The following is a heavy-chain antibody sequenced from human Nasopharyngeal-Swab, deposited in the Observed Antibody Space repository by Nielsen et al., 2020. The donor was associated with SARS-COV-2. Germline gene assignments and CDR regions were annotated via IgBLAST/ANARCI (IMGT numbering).Heavy chain of an antibody. Sequence: SETLSLTCAVYGGSFSGYYWSWIRQPPGKGLEWIGEINHSGSTNYNPSLKSRVTISADTSKNQFSLKLSSVTAADTAVYYCARDPAVAGTGVDYWGQGTLVTVSS. J-gene: IGHJ4*02. V-gene: IGHV4-34*01. CDR2: INHSGST. D-gene: IGHD6-19*01. CDR3: ARDPAVAGTGVDY. CDR1: GGSFSGYY.